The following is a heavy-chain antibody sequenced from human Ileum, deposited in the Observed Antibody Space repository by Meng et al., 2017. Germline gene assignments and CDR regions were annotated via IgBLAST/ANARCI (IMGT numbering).Heavy chain of an antibody. CDR3: ATSNDRDVYYLGY. CDR2: IFQSGRT. Sequence: QVQLQESGPRLWKPSGTLSLPCAVSGTWGSWVRQPPGKGLEWIGEIFQSGRTNYNPSLKSRVTISIDKSKSQISLQLSAVTAADTAVYSCATSNDRDVYYLGYWGQGTLVTVSS. CDR1: GTW. V-gene: IGHV4-4*02. J-gene: IGHJ4*02. D-gene: IGHD3-22*01.